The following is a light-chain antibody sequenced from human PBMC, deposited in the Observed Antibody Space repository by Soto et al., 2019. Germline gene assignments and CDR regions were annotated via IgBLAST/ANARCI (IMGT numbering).Light chain of an antibody. V-gene: IGKV1-5*01. CDR2: DAS. J-gene: IGKJ2*01. Sequence: DIQMTQYPSTLSASVGDRVTITCRAGQSISDWLAWYQQIPGKAPKLLIFDASTLQSGVPSRFSGSGSGTEFTLTISSLQPDDFGTYYCQEYTSATFGRGTRLEIK. CDR1: QSISDW. CDR3: QEYTSAT.